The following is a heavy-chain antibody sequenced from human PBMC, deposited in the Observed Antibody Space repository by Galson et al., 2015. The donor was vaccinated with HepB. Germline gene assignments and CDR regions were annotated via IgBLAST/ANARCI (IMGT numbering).Heavy chain of an antibody. CDR1: GGSISSYY. J-gene: IGHJ3*02. Sequence: ETLSLTCTVSGGSISSYYWSWIRQPPGKGLEWIGYIYYSGSTNYNPSLKSRVTISVDTSKNQFSLKLSSVTAADTAVYYCASSRLYYDSSGQPPPSAFDIWGQGTMVTVSS. CDR2: IYYSGST. V-gene: IGHV4-59*08. CDR3: ASSRLYYDSSGQPPPSAFDI. D-gene: IGHD3-22*01.